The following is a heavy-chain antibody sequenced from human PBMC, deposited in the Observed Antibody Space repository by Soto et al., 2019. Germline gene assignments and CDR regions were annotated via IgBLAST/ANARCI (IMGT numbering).Heavy chain of an antibody. D-gene: IGHD3-3*01. CDR2: IYSDGST. V-gene: IGHV3-53*01. J-gene: IGHJ4*02. Sequence: AGGSLRLSCAASGFTVSSNYMSWVRQAPGKGLEWVSVIYSDGSTYYADSMKGRFTISRDTSENTLFLQMNSLRAEDTAVYYCARDLWTGASDYWGQGTLVTVSS. CDR1: GFTVSSNY. CDR3: ARDLWTGASDY.